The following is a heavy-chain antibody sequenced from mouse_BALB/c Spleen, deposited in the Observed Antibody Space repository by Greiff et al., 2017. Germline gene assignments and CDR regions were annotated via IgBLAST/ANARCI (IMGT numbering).Heavy chain of an antibody. Sequence: QVQLQQPGAELVKPGAPVKLSCKASGYTFTSYWMNWVKQRPGRGLEWIGRIDPSDSETHYNQKFKDKATLTVDKSSSTAYIQLSSLTSEDSAVYDCARGGSSYLWYFDVWGAGTTVTVSS. V-gene: IGHV1-69*02. J-gene: IGHJ1*01. D-gene: IGHD1-1*01. CDR1: GYTFTSYW. CDR3: ARGGSSYLWYFDV. CDR2: IDPSDSET.